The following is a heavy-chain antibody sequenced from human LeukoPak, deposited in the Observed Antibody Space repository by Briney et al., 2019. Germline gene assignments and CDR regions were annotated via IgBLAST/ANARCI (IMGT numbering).Heavy chain of an antibody. CDR3: ARDDSVRGVVIGGDY. V-gene: IGHV4-34*01. D-gene: IGHD3-10*01. Sequence: PSETLSLTCAVYGGSFSGYYWSWIRQPPGKGLEWIGEINHSGSTNYNPSLKSRVTISVDTSKNQFSLKLSSVTAADTAVYYCARDDSVRGVVIGGDYWGQGTLVTVSS. CDR2: INHSGST. CDR1: GGSFSGYY. J-gene: IGHJ4*02.